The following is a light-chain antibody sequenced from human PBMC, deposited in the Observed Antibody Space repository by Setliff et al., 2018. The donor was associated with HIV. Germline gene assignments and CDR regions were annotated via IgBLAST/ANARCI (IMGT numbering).Light chain of an antibody. Sequence: SVLTQPASVSASPGQSITISCTGTTSDISHYNFDSWYQQHPDSAPKLLIYEVFNRPSGVSHRFSGSKSGNTASLTISGLQAEDEADYYCSSYTRTNLFVFGTGTKV. CDR2: EVF. CDR3: SSYTRTNLFV. J-gene: IGLJ1*01. V-gene: IGLV2-14*01. CDR1: TSDISHYNF.